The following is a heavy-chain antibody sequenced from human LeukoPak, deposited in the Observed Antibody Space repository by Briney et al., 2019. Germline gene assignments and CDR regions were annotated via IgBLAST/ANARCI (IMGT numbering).Heavy chain of an antibody. CDR2: IYSGGTT. V-gene: IGHV3-53*01. CDR1: GFTVSGNF. J-gene: IGHJ4*02. D-gene: IGHD1-26*01. CDR3: ARGAVNSAFLDY. Sequence: PGGSLRLSCAASGFTVSGNFMSWVRQAPGKGLEWVSVIYSGGTTYYADSVKGRFTISRDNSKNTLYLQMNSLRAEDTAVYYCARGAVNSAFLDYWGQGTLVTVSS.